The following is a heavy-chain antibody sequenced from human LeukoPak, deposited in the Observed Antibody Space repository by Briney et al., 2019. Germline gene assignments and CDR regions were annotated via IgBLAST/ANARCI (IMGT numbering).Heavy chain of an antibody. CDR1: GGSISRGGYY. Sequence: SQTLSLTCTVSGGSISRGGYYWSWIRQHPGKGLEWIGHIYFSGSTYYNPSLKSRVNISVVTSKNQFSLKLSSVTAADTAVYYCARDLGSSSWGEGYYGMDVWGQGTTVTVSS. D-gene: IGHD6-13*01. CDR2: IYFSGST. J-gene: IGHJ6*02. CDR3: ARDLGSSSWGEGYYGMDV. V-gene: IGHV4-31*03.